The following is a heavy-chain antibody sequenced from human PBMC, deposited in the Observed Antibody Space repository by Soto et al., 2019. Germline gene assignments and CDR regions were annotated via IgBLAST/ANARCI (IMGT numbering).Heavy chain of an antibody. CDR3: ARYIPGVLYYGMDV. D-gene: IGHD2-2*01. V-gene: IGHV3-23*01. CDR2: IGESGTPT. Sequence: EVQLLESGGGLVQPGGSLRLSCAASGFTFSSYAMKWVRQAPGKGLEWVSLIGESGTPTYYADSVKGRFTISRDNSGNTLFLEMYSLRAEDTAVYDCARYIPGVLYYGMDVWGQGTTFTVSS. CDR1: GFTFSSYA. J-gene: IGHJ6*02.